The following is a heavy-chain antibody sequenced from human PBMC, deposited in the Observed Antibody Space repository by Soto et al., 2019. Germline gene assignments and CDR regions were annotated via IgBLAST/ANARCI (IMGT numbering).Heavy chain of an antibody. CDR1: GFTFTSYA. D-gene: IGHD6-6*01. V-gene: IGHV3-23*01. CDR3: ARDARRRPPPYYFDS. J-gene: IGHJ4*02. Sequence: GGSLRLSCAASGFTFTSYAMNWVRQAPGKGLEWVSTISGGGGNTYYSDSVKGRFTISRDNSKSTLYLQMNSLRAEDSAVYYCARDARRRPPPYYFDSWGQGTLVTVPS. CDR2: ISGGGGNT.